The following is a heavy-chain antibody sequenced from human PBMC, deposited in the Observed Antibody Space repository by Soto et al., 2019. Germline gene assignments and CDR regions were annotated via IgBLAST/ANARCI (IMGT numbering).Heavy chain of an antibody. CDR2: ISAYNGNT. D-gene: IGHD2-15*01. CDR3: ARDYCSGGSCYSNWFDP. CDR1: GYTFTSYG. Sequence: VKVSCKASGYTFTSYGISWVRQAPGQGLEWMGWISAYNGNTNYAQKLQGRVTMTTDTSTSTAYMELRSLRSDDTAVYYCARDYCSGGSCYSNWFDPWGQGTLVTVSS. V-gene: IGHV1-18*01. J-gene: IGHJ5*02.